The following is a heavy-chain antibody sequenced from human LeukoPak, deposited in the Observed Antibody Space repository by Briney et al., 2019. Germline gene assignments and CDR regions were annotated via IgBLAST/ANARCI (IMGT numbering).Heavy chain of an antibody. Sequence: SQTLSLTCTVAGGSISGFFWSWIRQPPGKGLEWIGEIYYRGNTKYNPSLESRVTISVDTSKNQFSLRLSSVTTADTAAYYCARSSANYFGPWGQGTLVSVSS. CDR3: ARSSANYFGP. CDR2: IYYRGNT. V-gene: IGHV4-59*01. J-gene: IGHJ5*02. CDR1: GGSISGFF. D-gene: IGHD1-26*01.